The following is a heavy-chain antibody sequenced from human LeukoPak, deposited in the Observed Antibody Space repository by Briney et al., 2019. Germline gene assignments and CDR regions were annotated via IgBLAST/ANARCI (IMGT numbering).Heavy chain of an antibody. J-gene: IGHJ4*02. CDR2: IIPTFGTA. D-gene: IGHD5-18*01. CDR1: GGTFSSYA. Sequence: SVKVSCKASGGTFSSYAISWVRQAPGQGLEWMGGIIPTFGTANYAQKFQGRVTITADESTSTAYMELSSLRSEDTAVYYCARDVDTAMVTGSWGQGTLSPSPQ. V-gene: IGHV1-69*13. CDR3: ARDVDTAMVTGS.